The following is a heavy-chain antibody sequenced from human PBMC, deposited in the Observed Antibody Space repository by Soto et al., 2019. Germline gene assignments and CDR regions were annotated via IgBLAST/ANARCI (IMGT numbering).Heavy chain of an antibody. CDR3: ARDNLPLAAAADY. Sequence: QVQLVQSGAEVRKPGSSVKVSCKASGGTFSRHAISWVRQAPGQGLEWMGGIIPIFGTANHAQKFQGRVTIIADESTSTVYMELRSLRSDDTAVYYCARDNLPLAAAADYWGQGTLVTVSS. V-gene: IGHV1-69*01. CDR2: IIPIFGTA. J-gene: IGHJ4*02. CDR1: GGTFSRHA. D-gene: IGHD6-13*01.